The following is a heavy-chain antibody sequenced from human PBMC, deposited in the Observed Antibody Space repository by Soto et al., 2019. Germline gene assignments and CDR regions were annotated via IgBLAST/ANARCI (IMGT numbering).Heavy chain of an antibody. J-gene: IGHJ4*02. V-gene: IGHV3-53*01. CDR1: GFDVSTNY. CDR3: ARGAINYEY. CDR2: IYRDGST. Sequence: GGSLRLSCAVSGFDVSTNYMSWVRQAPGKGLEWVSLIYRDGSTFYADSVKGRFTISRDNSKNTLYLQMNSLRGEDTAVYYCARGAINYEYWGPGTLVTVSS.